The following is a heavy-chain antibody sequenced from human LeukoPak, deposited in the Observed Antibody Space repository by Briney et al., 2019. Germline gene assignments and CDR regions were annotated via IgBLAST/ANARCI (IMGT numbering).Heavy chain of an antibody. J-gene: IGHJ4*02. CDR2: IYYSGST. CDR3: ARDEVYGSGSYYSL. CDR1: GGSISSYY. D-gene: IGHD3-10*01. Sequence: PSETLSLTCTVSGGSISSYYWSWIRQPPGKGLEWIGYIYYSGSTNYNPSLKSRVTISVDMSKNQFSLKLSSVTAADTAVYYCARDEVYGSGSYYSLWGQGTLVTVSS. V-gene: IGHV4-59*01.